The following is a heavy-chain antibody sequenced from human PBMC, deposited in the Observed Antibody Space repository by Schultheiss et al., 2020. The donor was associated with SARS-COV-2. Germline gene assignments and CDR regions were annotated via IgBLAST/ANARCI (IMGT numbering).Heavy chain of an antibody. Sequence: GGSLRLSCAASGFTFSSYGMHWVRQAPGKGLEWVAVISYDGSNKYYADSVKGRFTISRDNSKNTLYLQMNSLRTEDTGVYYCTTDWNRIVVVVAATELDYWGQGTLVTVSS. V-gene: IGHV3-30*03. CDR1: GFTFSSYG. J-gene: IGHJ4*02. CDR2: ISYDGSNK. CDR3: TTDWNRIVVVVAATELDY. D-gene: IGHD2-15*01.